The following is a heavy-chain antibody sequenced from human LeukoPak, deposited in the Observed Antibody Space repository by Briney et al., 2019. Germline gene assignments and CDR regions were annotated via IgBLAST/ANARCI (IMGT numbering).Heavy chain of an antibody. CDR3: TRHADSSGWYRAWFDY. D-gene: IGHD6-19*01. V-gene: IGHV4-34*01. Sequence: PSETLSLTCAVYGGSFSGYYWSWIRQPPGKGLEWIGEINHSGSTNYNPSLKSRITISVDMSKNQFSLKLSSVTAADTAVYYCTRHADSSGWYRAWFDYWGQGSLVTVSS. CDR2: INHSGST. CDR1: GGSFSGYY. J-gene: IGHJ4*02.